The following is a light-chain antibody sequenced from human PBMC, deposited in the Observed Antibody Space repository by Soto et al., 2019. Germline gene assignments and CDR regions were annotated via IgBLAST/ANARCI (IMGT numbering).Light chain of an antibody. V-gene: IGKV3-20*01. Sequence: EIVFKQNPGPLSLSPCHRSTLSCTAIQIVSSSYLAWYKQKPGQAPRLLIYGASSRATGIPDRFSGSGSGTDFTLTISRLEPEDFAVYYCQQYGSSPLYTFGQGTKVDIK. CDR3: QQYGSSPLYT. CDR2: GAS. CDR1: QIVSSSY. J-gene: IGKJ2*01.